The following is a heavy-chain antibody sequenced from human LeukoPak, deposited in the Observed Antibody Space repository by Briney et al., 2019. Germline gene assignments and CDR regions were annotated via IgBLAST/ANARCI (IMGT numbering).Heavy chain of an antibody. CDR1: GFTFSDYY. Sequence: GWSLRLSCAASGFTFSDYYMSWIRQAPGKGLEWVSYISSSGSTIYYADSVKGRFTISRDNAKNSLYLQMNSLRAEDTAVYYCARMRELLRDWFDPWGQGTLVTVSS. CDR3: ARMRELLRDWFDP. V-gene: IGHV3-11*01. J-gene: IGHJ5*02. D-gene: IGHD1-26*01. CDR2: ISSSGSTI.